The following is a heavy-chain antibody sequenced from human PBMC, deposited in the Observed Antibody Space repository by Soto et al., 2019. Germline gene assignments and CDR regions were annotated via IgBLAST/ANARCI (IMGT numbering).Heavy chain of an antibody. D-gene: IGHD6-13*01. V-gene: IGHV3-21*01. CDR3: ARVRYSSPNFLLDY. Sequence: GGSLRLSCAASGFTFSSYSMNWVRQAPGKGLEWVSSISSSSSYIYYADSVKGRFTISRDNAKNSLYLQMNSLRAEDTAVYYCARVRYSSPNFLLDYWGQGTLVTVSS. CDR2: ISSSSSYI. J-gene: IGHJ4*02. CDR1: GFTFSSYS.